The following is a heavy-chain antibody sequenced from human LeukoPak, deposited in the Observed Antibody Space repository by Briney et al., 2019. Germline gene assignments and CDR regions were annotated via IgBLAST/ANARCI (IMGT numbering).Heavy chain of an antibody. CDR1: GGSISSYH. D-gene: IGHD2-15*01. CDR3: ATLGYCSGGSCSDIYGMDV. V-gene: IGHV4-59*08. CDR2: IYYSGST. J-gene: IGHJ6*02. Sequence: SETLSLTCTVSGGSISSYHWSWVRQPPGKGLEWIGYIYYSGSTNYNPSLKSRVTISVDTSKNQFSLKLSSVTAADTAVYYCATLGYCSGGSCSDIYGMDVWGQGTTVTVSS.